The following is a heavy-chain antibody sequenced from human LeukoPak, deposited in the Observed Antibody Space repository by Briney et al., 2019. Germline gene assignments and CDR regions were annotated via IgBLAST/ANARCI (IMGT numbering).Heavy chain of an antibody. CDR3: ARVRYSGYDSDY. V-gene: IGHV1-69*16. CDR2: IIPILGIA. CDR1: GGTFSSYT. J-gene: IGHJ4*02. Sequence: ASVKVSCKASGGTFSSYTISWVRQAPGQGLEWMGRIIPILGIANYAQKFQGRVTITTDESTSTAYMELSSLRSEDTAVYYCARVRYSGYDSDYWGQGTLVTVSS. D-gene: IGHD5-12*01.